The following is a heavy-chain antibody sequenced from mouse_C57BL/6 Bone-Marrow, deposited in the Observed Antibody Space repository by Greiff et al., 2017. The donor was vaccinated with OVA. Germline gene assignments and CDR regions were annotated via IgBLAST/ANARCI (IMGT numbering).Heavy chain of an antibody. J-gene: IGHJ2*01. CDR2: ISSGGSYT. CDR3: ARDGYYVDD. CDR1: GFTFSSYG. V-gene: IGHV5-6*01. Sequence: EVQLVESGGDLVKPGGSLKLSCAASGFTFSSYGMSWVRQTPDKRLEWVATISSGGSYTYYPDSVKGRFTISRDNAKNTLYLQMSSLKSEDTAMYYCARDGYYVDDWGQGTTLTVSS. D-gene: IGHD2-3*01.